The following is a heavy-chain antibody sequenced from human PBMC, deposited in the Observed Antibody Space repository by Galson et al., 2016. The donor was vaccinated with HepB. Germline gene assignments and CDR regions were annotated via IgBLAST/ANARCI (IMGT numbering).Heavy chain of an antibody. CDR1: GFVFSNFG. Sequence: SLRLSCAASGFVFSNFGLSWVRQAPGKGLEWVASIRNRRTTYYSDSVQGRCTISRYNSNNTLYLQMIGLRAEDTAVYYCAKERLGRRIFDHWGQGTLLTVSS. V-gene: IGHV3-23*01. D-gene: IGHD1-1*01. J-gene: IGHJ4*02. CDR3: AKERLGRRIFDH. CDR2: IRNRRTT.